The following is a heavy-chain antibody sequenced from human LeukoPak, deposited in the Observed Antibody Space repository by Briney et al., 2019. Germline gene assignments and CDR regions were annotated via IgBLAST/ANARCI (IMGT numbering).Heavy chain of an antibody. V-gene: IGHV3-48*01. CDR3: ARTTQGNVDTAMVGYYYYMDV. D-gene: IGHD5-18*01. J-gene: IGHJ6*03. Sequence: GGSLRLSCAASGFTFSRCSMNWVRQAPGKGLEWVSYISSSSNTIYYGDSVKGRFTISRDNAKNSLYLQMNSLRAEDTAVYYCARTTQGNVDTAMVGYYYYMDVWGKGTTVTVSS. CDR1: GFTFSRCS. CDR2: ISSSSNTI.